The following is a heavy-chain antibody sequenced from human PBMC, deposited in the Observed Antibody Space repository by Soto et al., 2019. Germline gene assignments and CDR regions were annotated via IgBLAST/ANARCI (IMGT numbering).Heavy chain of an antibody. V-gene: IGHV4-38-2*01. J-gene: IGHJ4*02. D-gene: IGHD6-13*01. CDR3: VRVAGSASWYETDS. CDR2: TYYGASS. Sequence: PSETLSLTCAVSGYSISSGYYWGWIRQSPGKGLEWLGTTYYGASSYYNPSLRSRITILLDASTNQLSLKLSSVTAADTAVYFCVRVAGSASWYETDSWGQGILVTVSS. CDR1: GYSISSGYY.